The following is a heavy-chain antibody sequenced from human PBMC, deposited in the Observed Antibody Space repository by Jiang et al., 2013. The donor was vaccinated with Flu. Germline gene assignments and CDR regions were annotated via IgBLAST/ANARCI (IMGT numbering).Heavy chain of an antibody. CDR3: AHRNYDFWSGYWVYFDY. Sequence: PPGKALEWLALIYWNDDKRYSPSLKSRLTITKDTSKNQVVLTMTNMDPVDTATYYCAHRNYDFWSGYWVYFDYWGQGTLVTVSS. D-gene: IGHD3-3*01. V-gene: IGHV2-5*01. CDR2: IYWNDDK. J-gene: IGHJ4*02.